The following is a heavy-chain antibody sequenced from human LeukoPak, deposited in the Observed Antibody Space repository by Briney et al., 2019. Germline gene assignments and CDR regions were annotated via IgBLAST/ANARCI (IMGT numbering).Heavy chain of an antibody. Sequence: PGGSLRLSCAASGFTFSSYWMNWVRQAPGKGLVWVSRIASDGSSTTYADSVKGRFSISRDNAKNTLYLQMNSLRAEDTAVYYCVRDSRYTMDVWGQGTTVTVPS. D-gene: IGHD5-18*01. CDR3: VRDSRYTMDV. CDR1: GFTFSSYW. CDR2: IASDGSST. J-gene: IGHJ6*02. V-gene: IGHV3-74*01.